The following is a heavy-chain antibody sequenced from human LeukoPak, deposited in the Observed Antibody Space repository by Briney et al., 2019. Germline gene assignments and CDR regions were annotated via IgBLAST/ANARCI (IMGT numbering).Heavy chain of an antibody. CDR1: GYSISSGYY. V-gene: IGHV4-38-2*02. J-gene: IGHJ6*03. Sequence: SETLSLTYTVSGYSISSGYYWGWIRQPPGKGLEWIGSIYQSGNTYYNPSLKSRVIISMDTSKNQFSLKLSSVTAADTAVYYCARGYDYRGYFFYYYMDFWGKGTTVTVSS. D-gene: IGHD4-11*01. CDR2: IYQSGNT. CDR3: ARGYDYRGYFFYYYMDF.